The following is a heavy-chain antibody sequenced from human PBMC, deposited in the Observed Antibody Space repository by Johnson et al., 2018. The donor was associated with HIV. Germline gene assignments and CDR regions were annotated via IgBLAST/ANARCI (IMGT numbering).Heavy chain of an antibody. CDR1: GFTFSSYG. V-gene: IGHV3-NL1*01. CDR3: ARGEGRGAFDI. J-gene: IGHJ3*02. CDR2: IYSGGST. D-gene: IGHD3-10*01. Sequence: QMQLVESGGGVVQPGRSLRLSCAASGFTFSSYGMHWVRQAPGKGLEWVSVIYSGGSTYYADSVKGRFTISRDNAKNSLYLQMNSLRAEDTALYYCARGEGRGAFDIWGQGTMVTVSS.